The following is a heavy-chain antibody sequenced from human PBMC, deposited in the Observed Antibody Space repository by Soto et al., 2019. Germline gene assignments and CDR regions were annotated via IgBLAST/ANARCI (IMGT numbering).Heavy chain of an antibody. D-gene: IGHD2-2*01. V-gene: IGHV3-9*01. CDR3: AEGCCSSTSCSLDP. Sequence: EVQLVESGGGLVQPGRSLRLSCAASGFTFDDYAMHWVRQAPGKGLEWVSGISWNSGSIGYADSVKGRYTISRDNAKKTLHLQMNSLRAEDTALYYCAEGCCSSTSCSLDPWGQGTLVTVSS. CDR1: GFTFDDYA. CDR2: ISWNSGSI. J-gene: IGHJ5*02.